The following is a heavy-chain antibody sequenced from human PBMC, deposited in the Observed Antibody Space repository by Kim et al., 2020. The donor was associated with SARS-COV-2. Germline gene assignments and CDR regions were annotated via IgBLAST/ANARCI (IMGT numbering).Heavy chain of an antibody. V-gene: IGHV1-2*02. Sequence: NYAQKFQGRVTMTRGTSISTAYMELSRLRSDDTAVYYCARFAVGVYGMDVWGQGTTVTVSS. D-gene: IGHD2-15*01. J-gene: IGHJ6*02. CDR3: ARFAVGVYGMDV.